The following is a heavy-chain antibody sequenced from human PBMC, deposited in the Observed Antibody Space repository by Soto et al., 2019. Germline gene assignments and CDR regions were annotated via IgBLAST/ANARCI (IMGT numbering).Heavy chain of an antibody. CDR1: GYTFTGYY. CDR2: INPNSGGT. V-gene: IGHV1-2*04. D-gene: IGHD3-16*01. Sequence: ASVKVSCKASGYTFTGYYMHWVRQAPGQGLEWMGWINPNSGGTNYAQKFQGWVTMTRDTSISTAYMELSRLRSDATAVYCCAGEGGGNYYYYMDVWGKGTTVTVSS. J-gene: IGHJ6*03. CDR3: AGEGGGNYYYYMDV.